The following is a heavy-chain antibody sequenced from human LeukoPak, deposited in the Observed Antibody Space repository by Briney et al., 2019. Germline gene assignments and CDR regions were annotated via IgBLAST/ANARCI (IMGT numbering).Heavy chain of an antibody. D-gene: IGHD6-19*01. CDR1: GYTFTSYY. CDR3: ARDNARSSGWFTEFDY. Sequence: ASVKVSCKASGYTFTSYYMHWVRQAPGQGLEWIGIINPSGGSTSYAQKFQGRVTMTRDTSTSTVYMELSSLRSEDTAVYYCARDNARSSGWFTEFDYWGQGTLVTVSS. V-gene: IGHV1-46*01. CDR2: INPSGGST. J-gene: IGHJ4*02.